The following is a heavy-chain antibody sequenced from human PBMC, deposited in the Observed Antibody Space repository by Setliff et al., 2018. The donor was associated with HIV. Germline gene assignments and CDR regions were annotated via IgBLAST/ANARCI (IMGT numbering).Heavy chain of an antibody. V-gene: IGHV1-18*01. CDR3: AREAHGGNPWGDY. Sequence: GASVKVSCKASGYTFSDFGISWVRQAPGQGLEWMGWISGYNGNTKYAQEVQGRVTMTTKTSTSTAYMERRNLRSDDTAVYYCAREAHGGNPWGDYWGQGTLVTVSS. J-gene: IGHJ4*02. D-gene: IGHD2-15*01. CDR2: ISGYNGNT. CDR1: GYTFSDFG.